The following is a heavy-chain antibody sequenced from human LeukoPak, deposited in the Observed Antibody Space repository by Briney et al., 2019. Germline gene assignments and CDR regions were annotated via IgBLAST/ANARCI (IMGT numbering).Heavy chain of an antibody. CDR1: GYTFTSYD. CDR3: ASGEVGAVTFDY. CDR2: MNPNSGNT. Sequence: AASVTVSCKASGYTFTSYDINWVRQATGQGLEWMGWMNPNSGNTGYAQKFQGRVTMTRNTSISTAYMELSSLRSEDTAVYYCASGEVGAVTFDYWGQGTLVTVSS. D-gene: IGHD1-26*01. J-gene: IGHJ4*02. V-gene: IGHV1-8*01.